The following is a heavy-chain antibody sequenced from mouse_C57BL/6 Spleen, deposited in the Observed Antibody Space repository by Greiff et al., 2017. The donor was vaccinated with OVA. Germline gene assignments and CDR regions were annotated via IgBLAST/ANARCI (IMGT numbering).Heavy chain of an antibody. CDR3: ARMGGSSYGGFAY. V-gene: IGHV1-80*01. Sequence: QVQLKQSGAELVKPGASVKISCKASGYAFSSYWMNWVKQRPGKGLEWIGQIYPGDGDTNYNGKFKGKATLTADKSSSTAYMQLSSLTSEDSAVYFCARMGGSSYGGFAYWGQGTLVTVSA. D-gene: IGHD1-1*01. J-gene: IGHJ3*01. CDR2: IYPGDGDT. CDR1: GYAFSSYW.